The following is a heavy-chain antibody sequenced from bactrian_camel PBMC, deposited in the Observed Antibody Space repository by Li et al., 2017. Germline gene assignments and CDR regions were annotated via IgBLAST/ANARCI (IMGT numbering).Heavy chain of an antibody. V-gene: IGHV3S53*01. CDR2: IDSRGEV. D-gene: IGHD5*01. CDR3: AADRFPQGVLRVASFRY. Sequence: VQLVESGGGSVQAGGSLRLSCAVSGYTTGNRCMAWFRQRPGKEREGVAEIDSRGEVDYADSVNGRFTVSRDNGKNTLYLQMDSLKPEDTGTYYCAADRFPQGVLRVASFRYRGQGTQVTVS. J-gene: IGHJ4*01. CDR1: GYTTGNRC.